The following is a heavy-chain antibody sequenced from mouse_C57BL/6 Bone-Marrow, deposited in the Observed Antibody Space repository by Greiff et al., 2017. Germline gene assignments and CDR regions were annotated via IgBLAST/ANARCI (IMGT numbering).Heavy chain of an antibody. Sequence: VQLQQSGAELAKPGASVTLSCKASGYTFTSYWMHWVKQRPGQGLEWIGYINPSSGYTKYNQKFKDKATLTADQSSSTAYTQLSSLTYGDAAVYYCARESNSYAMDYWGQGTSVTVSS. J-gene: IGHJ4*01. CDR1: GYTFTSYW. V-gene: IGHV1-7*01. CDR2: INPSSGYT. CDR3: ARESNSYAMDY. D-gene: IGHD2-5*01.